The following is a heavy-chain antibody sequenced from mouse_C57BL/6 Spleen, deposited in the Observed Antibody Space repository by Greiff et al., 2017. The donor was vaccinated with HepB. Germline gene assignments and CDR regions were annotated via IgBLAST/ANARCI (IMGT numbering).Heavy chain of an antibody. CDR1: GYTFTSYT. CDR3: ARGGSAYYSNFAMDY. CDR2: INPSSGYT. Sequence: QVQLKQSGAELARPGASVKMSCKASGYTFTSYTMHWVKQRPGQGLEWIGYINPSSGYTKYNQKFKDKATLTADKSSSTADMQLSSLTSEDSAVYYCARGGSAYYSNFAMDYWGQGTSVTVSS. V-gene: IGHV1-4*01. D-gene: IGHD2-5*01. J-gene: IGHJ4*01.